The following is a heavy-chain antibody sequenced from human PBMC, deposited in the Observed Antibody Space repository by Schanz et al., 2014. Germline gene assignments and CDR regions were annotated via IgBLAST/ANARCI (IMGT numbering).Heavy chain of an antibody. J-gene: IGHJ6*03. CDR2: ISAYTNNT. CDR1: GYTFTSYG. V-gene: IGHV1-18*01. CDR3: ARLGTGMAVAGSVIDSYYYYMDV. D-gene: IGHD6-19*01. Sequence: QVQLVQSGAEVKKPGASVKVSCKASGYTFTSYGINWVRQAPGQGLEWMGWISAYTNNTNYAQKLQGRVTMTTDTSTSTAYMELRSLRSDDTAVYYCARLGTGMAVAGSVIDSYYYYMDVWGEGTTVTVSS.